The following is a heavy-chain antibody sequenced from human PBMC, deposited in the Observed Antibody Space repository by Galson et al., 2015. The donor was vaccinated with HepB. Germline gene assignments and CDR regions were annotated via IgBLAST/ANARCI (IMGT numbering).Heavy chain of an antibody. Sequence: SLRLSCAASGFTFSSYAMSWVRRAPGKGLERISAISVSGTYTYYADSVKGRFTISRDDSKNTLYLQMNSLRAEDTAIYYCAKRALGTATTSYYFDDWGQGTLVTVSS. V-gene: IGHV3-23*01. CDR2: ISVSGTYT. CDR3: AKRALGTATTSYYFDD. J-gene: IGHJ4*02. CDR1: GFTFSSYA. D-gene: IGHD7-27*01.